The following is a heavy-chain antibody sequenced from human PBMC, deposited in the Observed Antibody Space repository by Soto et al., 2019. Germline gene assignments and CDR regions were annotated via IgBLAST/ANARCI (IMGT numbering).Heavy chain of an antibody. J-gene: IGHJ3*02. Sequence: QEQLQQWGAGLLKPSETLSLTCAVYGGFVSSGNYYWSWIRQPPGKGLEWIGEMSHRGGTHFNPSLTSRATISVDTAKNQFSLKMGSVTAADTALYYCARVERGTATTVVDAFDIWGPGTMVTVSS. CDR3: ARVERGTATTVVDAFDI. CDR1: GGFVSSGNYY. CDR2: MSHRGGT. D-gene: IGHD1-1*01. V-gene: IGHV4-34*01.